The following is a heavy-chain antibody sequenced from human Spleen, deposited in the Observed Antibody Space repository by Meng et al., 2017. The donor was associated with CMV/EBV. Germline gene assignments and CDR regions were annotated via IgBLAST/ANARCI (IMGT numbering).Heavy chain of an antibody. J-gene: IGHJ4*02. CDR1: GFTFSSNS. CDR3: ARGDGSY. D-gene: IGHD6-25*01. Sequence: GGSLRLSCTASGFTFSSNSMNWVRQAPGKGLEWVSSISSSSSIYYAGSVKGRFTISRDNAKNSLYLQMNSLRAEDTAVYYCARGDGSYWGQGTLVTVSS. V-gene: IGHV3-21*01. CDR2: ISSSSSI.